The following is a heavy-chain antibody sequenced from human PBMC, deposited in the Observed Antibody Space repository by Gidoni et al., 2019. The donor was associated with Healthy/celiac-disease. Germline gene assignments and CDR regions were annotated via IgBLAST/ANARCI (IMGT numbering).Heavy chain of an antibody. D-gene: IGHD4-17*01. J-gene: IGHJ4*02. CDR2: INSDGSST. CDR3: ATTITSYGESYYFDY. V-gene: IGHV3-74*01. CDR1: GFTFSSYW. Sequence: EVQLVESGGGLVQPGGSLRLSCAASGFTFSSYWMHWVRQAPGKGLVWVSRINSDGSSTSYADSVKGRFTISRDNAKNTLYLQMNSLRAEDTAVYYCATTITSYGESYYFDYWGQGTLVTVSS.